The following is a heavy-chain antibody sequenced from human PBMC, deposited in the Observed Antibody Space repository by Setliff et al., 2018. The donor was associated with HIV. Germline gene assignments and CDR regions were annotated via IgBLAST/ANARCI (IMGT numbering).Heavy chain of an antibody. Sequence: SETLSLTCAVYGESFSGYYWNWIRQPPGKGLEWIGEINHSGSTKYNPSLKSIVTISVDTSKKQFSLKLSSVTAADTDLYYCARGFSGHISFTGYMDVWGKGTTVTVSS. CDR3: ARGFSGHISFTGYMDV. CDR2: INHSGST. CDR1: GESFSGYY. J-gene: IGHJ6*03. V-gene: IGHV4-34*01. D-gene: IGHD2-15*01.